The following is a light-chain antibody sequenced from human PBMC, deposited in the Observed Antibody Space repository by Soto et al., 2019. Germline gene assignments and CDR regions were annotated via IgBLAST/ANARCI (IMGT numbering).Light chain of an antibody. J-gene: IGLJ2*01. CDR2: DVS. Sequence: QSALTQPASVSGSPGQSITLSCTGTSSDIGRYDFVSWYQQHPGKAPKFLIYDVSHRPAGVSSRFSASKSGNTASLTISGLQAEDEADYYCSSYTFSGTIFGGGTKVTVL. V-gene: IGLV2-14*03. CDR1: SSDIGRYDF. CDR3: SSYTFSGTI.